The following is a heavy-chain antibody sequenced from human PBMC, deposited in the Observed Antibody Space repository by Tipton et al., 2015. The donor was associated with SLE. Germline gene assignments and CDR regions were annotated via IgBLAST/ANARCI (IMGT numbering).Heavy chain of an antibody. Sequence: TLSLTCTVSGGSISSGGYYWSWIRQPPGKGLEWIGYIYTSGSTNYNPSLKSRVTISVDTSKNQFSLKLSSVTAADTAVYYCARGGGSSGVFDYWGQGTLVTVSS. D-gene: IGHD6-19*01. J-gene: IGHJ4*02. V-gene: IGHV4-61*08. CDR3: ARGGGSSGVFDY. CDR2: IYTSGST. CDR1: GGSISSGGYY.